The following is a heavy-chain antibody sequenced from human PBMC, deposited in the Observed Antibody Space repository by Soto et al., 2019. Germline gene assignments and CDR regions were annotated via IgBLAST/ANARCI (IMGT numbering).Heavy chain of an antibody. Sequence: PSETLSLTCTVSGVSISSYYWSWIRQAPGKGLEWIGYIYYSGSTNYNPSLKSRVTISVDTSKNQFSLKLSSVTAADTAVYYCAREVDSSGYYLGRGRKRRYSFFEYLGQGTLVTVSS. CDR3: AREVDSSGYYLGRGRKRRYSFFEY. CDR2: IYYSGST. J-gene: IGHJ4*02. V-gene: IGHV4-59*01. CDR1: GVSISSYY. D-gene: IGHD3-22*01.